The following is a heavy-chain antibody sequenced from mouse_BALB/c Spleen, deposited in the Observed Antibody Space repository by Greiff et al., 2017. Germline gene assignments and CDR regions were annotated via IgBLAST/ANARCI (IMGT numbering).Heavy chain of an antibody. CDR3: AREEGGYFDY. CDR2: ISSGSSTI. J-gene: IGHJ2*01. CDR1: GFTFSSFG. Sequence: DVHLVESGGGLVQPGGSRKLSCAASGFTFSSFGMHWVRQAPEKGLEWVAYISSGSSTIYYADTVKGRFTISRDNPKNTLFLQMTSLRSEDTAMYYCAREEGGYFDYWGQGTTLTVSS. V-gene: IGHV5-17*02.